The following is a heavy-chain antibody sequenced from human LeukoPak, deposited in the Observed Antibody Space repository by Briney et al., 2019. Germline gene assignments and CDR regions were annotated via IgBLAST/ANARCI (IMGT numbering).Heavy chain of an antibody. V-gene: IGHV1-46*03. CDR3: ARERTDEYSSSSGIDY. J-gene: IGHJ4*02. CDR1: GHTFTSYY. CDR2: INPSGGST. D-gene: IGHD6-6*01. Sequence: ASVKVSCKASGHTFTSYYMHWVRQAPGQGLEWMGIINPSGGSTSYAQKFQGRVTMTRDTSTSTVYMELSSLRSEDTAVYYCARERTDEYSSSSGIDYWGQGTLVTVSS.